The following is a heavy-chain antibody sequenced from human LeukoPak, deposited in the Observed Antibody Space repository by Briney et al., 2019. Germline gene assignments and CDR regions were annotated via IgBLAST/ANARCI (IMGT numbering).Heavy chain of an antibody. Sequence: HPGGSLRLSCAASGFTFSTYAMSWVRQAPGKGLEWVSSIGSSSGSTYYADSVKGRFTISRDNSKNTLYLQMNSLRAEDTAVYYCAKDSGATYWGQGTLVTVSS. J-gene: IGHJ4*02. V-gene: IGHV3-23*01. CDR1: GFTFSTYA. D-gene: IGHD1-26*01. CDR2: IGSSSGST. CDR3: AKDSGATY.